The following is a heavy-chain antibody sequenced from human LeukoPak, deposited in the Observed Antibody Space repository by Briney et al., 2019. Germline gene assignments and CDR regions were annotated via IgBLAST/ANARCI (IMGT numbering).Heavy chain of an antibody. J-gene: IGHJ4*02. Sequence: GGSLRLSCEASGFTFSTYAMNWVRQAPGKGLEWVSAISGSGGSTYYADSVKGRFTISRDNSKNTLYLQMNSLRAEDTAVYYCTKDRGYFDYWGQGALVTVSS. CDR2: ISGSGGST. V-gene: IGHV3-23*01. CDR3: TKDRGYFDY. CDR1: GFTFSTYA. D-gene: IGHD3-10*01.